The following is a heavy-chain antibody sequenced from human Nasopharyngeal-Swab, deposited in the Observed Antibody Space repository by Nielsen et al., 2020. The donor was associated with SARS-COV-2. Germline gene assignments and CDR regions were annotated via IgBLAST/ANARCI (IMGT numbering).Heavy chain of an antibody. CDR1: GFTFSDYY. V-gene: IGHV3-11*01. Sequence: GESLKISCAASGFTFSDYYMSWIRQAPGKGLEWVSYISSSGSTIYYADSVKGRFTISRDNAKNSLYLQMNSLRAEDTAVYYCARDQTVTTQYEEYYYYGMDVWGQGTTVTVSS. CDR3: ARDQTVTTQYEEYYYYGMDV. CDR2: ISSSGSTI. D-gene: IGHD4-17*01. J-gene: IGHJ6*02.